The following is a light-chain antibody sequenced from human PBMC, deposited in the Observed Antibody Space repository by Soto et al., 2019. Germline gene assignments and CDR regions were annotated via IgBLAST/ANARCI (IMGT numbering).Light chain of an antibody. V-gene: IGKV1-39*01. J-gene: IGKJ2*01. CDR2: AAS. Sequence: DLQMTQSPSSLSASVGDRVTITCRASQSISSYLNWYQQKPGKAPKLLIYAASSLQSGVPSRFSGSESGTDFTLTISSLQPEEFATYYCQQSYSTPYTFGQWTKLEIK. CDR3: QQSYSTPYT. CDR1: QSISSY.